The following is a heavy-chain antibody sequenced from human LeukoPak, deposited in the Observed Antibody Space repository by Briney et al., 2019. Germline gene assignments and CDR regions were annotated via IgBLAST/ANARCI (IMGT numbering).Heavy chain of an antibody. CDR3: ARVPILLVGMVVVGDDAIDI. V-gene: IGHV6-1*01. Sequence: SQTLSLTCTISGDRVSSNSAAWNWIRQSPSRGLEWLGRTYYRSKWYNEYAVSLRGRITIDADTSNNQFFLQLKSVTPEDTAVYYCARVPILLVGMVVVGDDAIDIWGQGMMVTVSS. D-gene: IGHD6-19*01. J-gene: IGHJ3*02. CDR1: GDRVSSNSAA. CDR2: TYYRSKWYN.